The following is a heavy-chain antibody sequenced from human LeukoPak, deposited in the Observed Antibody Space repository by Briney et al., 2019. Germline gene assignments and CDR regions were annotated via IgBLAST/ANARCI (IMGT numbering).Heavy chain of an antibody. D-gene: IGHD2-2*01. CDR1: GGSISSYY. V-gene: IGHV4-59*01. Sequence: KPSETLSLTCTVSGGSISSYYWSWIRQPPGKGLEWIGYIYYSGSTNYNPSLKSRVTISVDTSKNQFSLKLNSVTAADTAVYYCARSRVPGNHGFWGQGTMVTVSS. CDR2: IYYSGST. CDR3: ARSRVPGNHGF. J-gene: IGHJ3*01.